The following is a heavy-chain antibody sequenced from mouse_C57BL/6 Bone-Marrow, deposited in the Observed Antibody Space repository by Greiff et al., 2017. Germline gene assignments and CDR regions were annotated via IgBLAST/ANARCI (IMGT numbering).Heavy chain of an antibody. J-gene: IGHJ3*01. CDR1: GYTFTSYW. CDR2: IDPSDSYT. D-gene: IGHD2-2*01. CDR3: AREGIYYGYEGWFAY. Sequence: VQLQQPGAELVMPGASVKLSCKASGYTFTSYWMHWVKQRPGQGLEWIGEIDPSDSYTNYNQKFKGKSTLTVDKSSSTAYMQLSSLTSEDSAVYYCAREGIYYGYEGWFAYWGQGTLVTVSA. V-gene: IGHV1-69*01.